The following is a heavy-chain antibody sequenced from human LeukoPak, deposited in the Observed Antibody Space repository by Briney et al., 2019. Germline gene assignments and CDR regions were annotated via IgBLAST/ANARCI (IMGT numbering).Heavy chain of an antibody. CDR1: GFSLSTSGVG. V-gene: IGHV2-5*01. CDR3: AHRPTRSLYIVVVPAATDAFDI. Sequence: KESGPTLVKPTQTLTLTCTFSGFSLSTSGVGVGWIRQPPGKALEWLALIYWNDDKRYSPSLKSRLTITKDTSKNQVVLTMTNMDPVDTATYYCAHRPTRSLYIVVVPAATDAFDIWGQGTMVTVSS. D-gene: IGHD2-2*01. CDR2: IYWNDDK. J-gene: IGHJ3*02.